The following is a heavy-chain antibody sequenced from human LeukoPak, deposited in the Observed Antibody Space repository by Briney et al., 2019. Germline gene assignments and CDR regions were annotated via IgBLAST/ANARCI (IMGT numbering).Heavy chain of an antibody. CDR3: ARDVFLTYCGGDCSPGHDY. V-gene: IGHV3-48*02. Sequence: PGGSLRLSCAASGFTFSSYSMNWVRQAPGKGLEWVSYISSSGDIFYYADSVKGRFTISRDNAKNSVFLQMDSLTDEDTGVYFCARDVFLTYCGGDCSPGHDYWGQGTLVTVSS. CDR2: ISSSGDIF. CDR1: GFTFSSYS. J-gene: IGHJ4*02. D-gene: IGHD2-21*02.